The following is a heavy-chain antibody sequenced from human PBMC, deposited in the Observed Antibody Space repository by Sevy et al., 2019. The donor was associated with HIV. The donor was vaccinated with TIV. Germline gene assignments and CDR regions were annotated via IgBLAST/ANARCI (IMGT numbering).Heavy chain of an antibody. V-gene: IGHV3-48*01. CDR1: GFTFSSYS. CDR2: ISSSSSTI. Sequence: GGSLRLSCAASGFTFSSYSMNWVRQAPGKGLEWVSYISSSSSTIYYADSVKGRFTISRDNAKNSLYLQMNSLRAEDTAVYYCARDLVTMVRGLRPGAWFDPWGQGTLVTVSS. D-gene: IGHD3-10*01. J-gene: IGHJ5*02. CDR3: ARDLVTMVRGLRPGAWFDP.